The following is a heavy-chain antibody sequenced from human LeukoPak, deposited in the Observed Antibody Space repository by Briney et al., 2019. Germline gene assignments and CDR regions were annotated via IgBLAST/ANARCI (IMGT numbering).Heavy chain of an antibody. CDR1: GYSISSGYY. CDR2: IYHSGST. Sequence: SETLSLTCTVSGYSISSGYYWGWIRQPPGKGLEWIGSIYHSGSTYYNPPLKSRVTISVDTSKNQFSLKLSSVTAADTAVYYCARDGPLDAFDIWGQGTMVTVSS. D-gene: IGHD3-16*02. V-gene: IGHV4-38-2*02. CDR3: ARDGPLDAFDI. J-gene: IGHJ3*02.